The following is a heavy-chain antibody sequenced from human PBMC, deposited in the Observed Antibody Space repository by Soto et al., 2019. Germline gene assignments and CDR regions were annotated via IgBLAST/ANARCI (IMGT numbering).Heavy chain of an antibody. CDR3: AVHCSTSSCSY. CDR2: IGGSAESA. J-gene: IGHJ4*02. V-gene: IGHV3-23*01. D-gene: IGHD2-2*01. CDR1: GFTFSTYA. Sequence: ESGGGLVQPGGSLRVSCAASGFTFSTYAMSWVRQAPGKGLEWVSAIGGSAESAYYGDSVKGRFTISRDNSKNTVYLQMNSLRAEDTAVYYCAVHCSTSSCSYWGQGTLVTVSS.